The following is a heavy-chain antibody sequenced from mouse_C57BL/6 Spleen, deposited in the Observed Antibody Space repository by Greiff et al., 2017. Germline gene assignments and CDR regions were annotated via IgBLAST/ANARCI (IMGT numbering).Heavy chain of an antibody. CDR3: ARRCAY. J-gene: IGHJ3*01. CDR1: GYTFTSYW. CDR2: IDPSVSYT. Sequence: VQLQQPGAELVRPGTSVKLSCKASGYTFTSYWMHWVKQRPGQGLAWIGVIDPSVSYTNYTQKLKGKATLTVDTSYSAAYMQLSSLTSEDSAVYYCARRCAYWGQGTLVTGSA. V-gene: IGHV1-59*01.